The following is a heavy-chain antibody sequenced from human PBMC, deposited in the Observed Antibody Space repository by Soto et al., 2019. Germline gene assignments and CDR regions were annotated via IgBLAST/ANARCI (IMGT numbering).Heavy chain of an antibody. V-gene: IGHV3-23*01. CDR2: ISGSGGST. CDR1: GFTFSSYA. Sequence: VPLLESGGGLVQPGGSLRLSCAASGFTFSSYAMSWVRQAPGKGLEWVSDISGSGGSTYYADSVKGRFTISRDNSKNTLYLQMDSLRAEDTVVYYCAKGKVGRVTTSVDYWCQGTLVTVSS. J-gene: IGHJ4*02. CDR3: AKGKVGRVTTSVDY. D-gene: IGHD4-17*01.